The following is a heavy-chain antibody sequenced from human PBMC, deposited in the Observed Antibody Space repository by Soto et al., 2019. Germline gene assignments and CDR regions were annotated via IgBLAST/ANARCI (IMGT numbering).Heavy chain of an antibody. CDR2: ISSDGNNQ. D-gene: IGHD4-4*01. CDR1: GFIFSNYA. J-gene: IGHJ6*02. V-gene: IGHV3-30-3*01. Sequence: GGSLRLSCAASGFIFSNYAMHWVRQAPGEGLECVAVISSDGNNQYYAESVKGRFTISRDRSTNTLFLQMNSLRAEDTAVYYCARESSTRANYYYYGMDVCGQGTTVTVSS. CDR3: ARESSTRANYYYYGMDV.